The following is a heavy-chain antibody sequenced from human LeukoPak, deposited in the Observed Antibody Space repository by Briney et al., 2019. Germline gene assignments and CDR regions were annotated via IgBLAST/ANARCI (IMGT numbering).Heavy chain of an antibody. Sequence: ASVKVSCKASGITFSYCTISWVRQAPGQGLEWMGRIIPIFGTADYAQKFQGRVTMTTDESTSTAYMELSSLRSEDTAVDYCAREPVPRSIGLQYWGQGTRVTVSS. CDR1: GITFSYCT. J-gene: IGHJ4*02. V-gene: IGHV1-69*05. CDR3: AREPVPRSIGLQY. D-gene: IGHD3-22*01. CDR2: IIPIFGTA.